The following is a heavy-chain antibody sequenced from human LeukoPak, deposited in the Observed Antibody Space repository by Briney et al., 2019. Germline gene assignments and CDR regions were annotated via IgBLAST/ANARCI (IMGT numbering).Heavy chain of an antibody. CDR3: ARVDTADRGY. Sequence: PGGSLRLSCAASGFTFSSYGMHWVRQAPGKGLEWVAFIRYDGSNKYYADSVKGRFTISRDNSKNTLYLQMNSLRAEDTAVYYCARVDTADRGYWGQGTLVTVSS. J-gene: IGHJ4*02. CDR1: GFTFSSYG. V-gene: IGHV3-30*02. D-gene: IGHD5-18*01. CDR2: IRYDGSNK.